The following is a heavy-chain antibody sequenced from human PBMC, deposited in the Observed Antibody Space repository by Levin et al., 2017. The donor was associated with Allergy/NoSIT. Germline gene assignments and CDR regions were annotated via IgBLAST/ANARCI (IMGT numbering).Heavy chain of an antibody. CDR1: GYTFTGYY. CDR3: ARGEYYDILTGSPSPDYYYYGMDV. J-gene: IGHJ6*02. Sequence: ASVKVSCKASGYTFTGYYMHWVRQAPGQGLEWMGWINPNSGGTNYAQKFQGWVTMTRDTSISTAYMELSRLRSDDTAVYYCARGEYYDILTGSPSPDYYYYGMDVWGQGTTVTVSS. D-gene: IGHD3-9*01. V-gene: IGHV1-2*04. CDR2: INPNSGGT.